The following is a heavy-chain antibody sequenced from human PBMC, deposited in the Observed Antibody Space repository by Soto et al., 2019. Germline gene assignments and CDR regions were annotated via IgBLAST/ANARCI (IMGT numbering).Heavy chain of an antibody. V-gene: IGHV3-23*01. CDR1: GFTFSNYA. J-gene: IGHJ5*02. D-gene: IGHD3-22*01. CDR2: IDGSGGGT. Sequence: PVGSLRLSCAASGFTFSNYAMTWVRQAPGKGLDWVSAIDGSGGGTYYADSVKGRFIISRDNSRNTLYLQMDSLRAEDTAVYYCAKAYYDSSGYSNWFDPWGQGTLVTVPQ. CDR3: AKAYYDSSGYSNWFDP.